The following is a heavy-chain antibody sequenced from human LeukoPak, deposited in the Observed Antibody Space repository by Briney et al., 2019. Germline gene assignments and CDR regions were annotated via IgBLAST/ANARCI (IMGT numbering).Heavy chain of an antibody. CDR1: GFPFSSYW. D-gene: IGHD6-13*01. V-gene: IGHV3-7*01. Sequence: GGSLRLSCAASGFPFSSYWMTWVRQAPGKGPEWVASIKQDGTETYYVDSVTGRFTISRANAKNSLFLQMNSLRAEDTAVYYCARMSSSSWYVCDYWGQGTLVTVSS. J-gene: IGHJ4*02. CDR3: ARMSSSSWYVCDY. CDR2: IKQDGTET.